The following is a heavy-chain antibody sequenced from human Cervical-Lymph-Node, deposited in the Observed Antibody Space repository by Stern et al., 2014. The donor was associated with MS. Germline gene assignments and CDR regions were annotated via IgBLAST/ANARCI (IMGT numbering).Heavy chain of an antibody. V-gene: IGHV3-9*01. D-gene: IGHD6-19*01. CDR2: ISWNGGSV. CDR1: GFTFDDYA. J-gene: IGHJ4*02. Sequence: QLVESGGGLVQPGRSLRLSCAASGFTFDDYAMHWVRHVPGKGLEWGSGISWNGGSVGFADSVKGRFTISRDNAKNSLYLQMNSLRADDTAFYFCAKDQSSGWSGLDYWGQGTLVTVSS. CDR3: AKDQSSGWSGLDY.